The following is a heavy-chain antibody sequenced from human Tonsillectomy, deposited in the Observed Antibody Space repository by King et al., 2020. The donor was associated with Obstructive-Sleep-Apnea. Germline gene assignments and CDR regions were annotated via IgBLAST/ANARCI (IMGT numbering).Heavy chain of an antibody. CDR3: ARDLGDYGSGEDWFDP. J-gene: IGHJ5*02. D-gene: IGHD3-10*01. V-gene: IGHV3-21*01. CDR1: GFTFSSYS. CDR2: ISSSSSYI. Sequence: DVQLVESGGGLVKPGGSLRLSCAASGFTFSSYSMNWVRQAPGKGLEWVSSISSSSSYIYYADSVKGRFTISRDNAKNSLYLQMNSLRAEDTAVYYCARDLGDYGSGEDWFDPWGQGTLVTVSS.